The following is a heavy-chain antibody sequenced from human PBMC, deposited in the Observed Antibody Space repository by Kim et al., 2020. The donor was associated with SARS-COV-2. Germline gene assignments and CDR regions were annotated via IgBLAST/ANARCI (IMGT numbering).Heavy chain of an antibody. J-gene: IGHJ3*02. D-gene: IGHD6-13*01. CDR2: FDPEDGET. CDR3: ATDKRAAAVGNAFDI. V-gene: IGHV1-24*01. Sequence: ASVKVSCKVSGYTLTELSMHWVRQAPGKGLEWMGGFDPEDGETNYAQKFQGRVTMTEDTSTDTAYMELSSLRSEDTAVYYCATDKRAAAVGNAFDIWGQGTTVTVSP. CDR1: GYTLTELS.